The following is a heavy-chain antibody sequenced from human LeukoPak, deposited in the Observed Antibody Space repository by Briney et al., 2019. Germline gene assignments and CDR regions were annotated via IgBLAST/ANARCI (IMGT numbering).Heavy chain of an antibody. D-gene: IGHD2-2*02. V-gene: IGHV3-7*03. CDR3: AKGYCSSTSCYKFNY. CDR2: MNRDGSEK. CDR1: GFTFSHYW. Sequence: GGSLRLSCAASGFTFSHYWMSWVRQAPGKGLEWVANMNRDGSEKNYVDSMKGRITISRDNAKNSLYLQMNSLRAEDTALYYCAKGYCSSTSCYKFNYWGQGTLVTVSS. J-gene: IGHJ4*02.